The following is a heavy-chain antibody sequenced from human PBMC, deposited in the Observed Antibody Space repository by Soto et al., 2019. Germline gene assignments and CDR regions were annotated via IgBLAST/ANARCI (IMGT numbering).Heavy chain of an antibody. CDR2: ISYDGSNK. CDR3: ALSGDWNSYYYYMDV. D-gene: IGHD1-1*01. Sequence: QVQLVESGGGVVQPGRSLRLSCVASGFTFSSYGMHWVRQAPGKGLEWVAVISYDGSNKYYADSVKGRFTISRDNSKNTLYLQMNSLRAEDTAVYYCALSGDWNSYYYYMDVWGKGTTVTVSS. CDR1: GFTFSSYG. V-gene: IGHV3-30*03. J-gene: IGHJ6*03.